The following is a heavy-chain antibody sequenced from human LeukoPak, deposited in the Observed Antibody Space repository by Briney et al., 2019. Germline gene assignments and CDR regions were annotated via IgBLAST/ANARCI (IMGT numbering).Heavy chain of an antibody. Sequence: ASVKVSCKASGYTFTSYYMHWVRQAPGQGLEWMGIINPSGGSTSYAQKFQGRVTMTRDTSISTAYMELSRLRSDDTAVYYCARVAVAGGAFDIWGQGAMVTVSS. CDR2: INPSGGST. CDR1: GYTFTSYY. J-gene: IGHJ3*02. D-gene: IGHD6-19*01. V-gene: IGHV1-46*01. CDR3: ARVAVAGGAFDI.